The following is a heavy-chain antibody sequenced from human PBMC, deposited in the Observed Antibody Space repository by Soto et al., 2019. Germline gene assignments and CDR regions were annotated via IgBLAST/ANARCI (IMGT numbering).Heavy chain of an antibody. Sequence: VASVKVSCKASGYTFTSYYMHWVRQAPGQGLEWMGIINPSGGSTSYAQKFQGRVTMTRDTSTSTVYMELSSLRSEDTAVYYCARDLLLEWLLDYYYYGMDVWGQGTTVTVSS. D-gene: IGHD3-3*01. CDR3: ARDLLLEWLLDYYYYGMDV. CDR1: GYTFTSYY. V-gene: IGHV1-46*01. CDR2: INPSGGST. J-gene: IGHJ6*02.